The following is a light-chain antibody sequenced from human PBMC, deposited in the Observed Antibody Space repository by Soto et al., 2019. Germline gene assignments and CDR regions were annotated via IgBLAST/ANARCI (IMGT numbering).Light chain of an antibody. V-gene: IGKV3-20*01. Sequence: EIVMTQSPVTLSVSPGERATLSCRASQNISRSLALYQQKPGQGPSLLIYGASSRATGIPDRFSGSGSGTDFTLTISRLEPEDFAVYYCQQYGGSPRTFGQGTKVDIK. J-gene: IGKJ1*01. CDR2: GAS. CDR1: QNISRS. CDR3: QQYGGSPRT.